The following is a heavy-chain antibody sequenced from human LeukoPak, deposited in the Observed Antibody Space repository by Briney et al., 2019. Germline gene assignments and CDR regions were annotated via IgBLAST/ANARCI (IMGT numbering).Heavy chain of an antibody. V-gene: IGHV4-59*01. CDR3: ARHPPAAGRFDC. Sequence: SETLSLTCTVSGGSIINNYWSWIRQPPEKGLEWMGYVYYDGSTNYNPSLKSRVTMSVDTPKNQLSLKLTSVTAADTAMYYCARHPPAAGRFDCWGQGTLVTVSS. CDR2: VYYDGST. J-gene: IGHJ4*02. CDR1: GGSIINNY.